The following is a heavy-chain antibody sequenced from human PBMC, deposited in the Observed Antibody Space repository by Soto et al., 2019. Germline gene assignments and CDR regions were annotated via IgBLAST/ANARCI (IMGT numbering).Heavy chain of an antibody. J-gene: IGHJ5*02. D-gene: IGHD3-10*01. CDR1: GFTFSSYG. CDR3: ARDSLRSITMVRGIGDWFDP. V-gene: IGHV3-33*01. CDR2: IWYDGSNK. Sequence: QVQLVESGGGVVQPGRSLRLSCAAYGFTFSSYGMHWVRQAPGKGLEWVAVIWYDGSNKYYADSVKGRFTISRDNSKNTLYLQMNSLRAEDTAVYYCARDSLRSITMVRGIGDWFDPWGQGTLVTVSS.